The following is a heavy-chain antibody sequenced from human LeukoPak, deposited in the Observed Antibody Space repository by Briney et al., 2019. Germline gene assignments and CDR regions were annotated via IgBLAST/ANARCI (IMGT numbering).Heavy chain of an antibody. CDR2: ISAYNGNT. J-gene: IGHJ4*02. CDR3: FRAAAGRMTDY. V-gene: IGHV1-18*04. CDR1: GYTFTGYY. Sequence: GASVKVSCKASGYTFTGYYMHWVRQAPGQGLEWMGWISAYNGNTNYAQKLQGRVTMTTDTSTSTAYMELRSLRSDDTAVYYCFRAAAGRMTDYWGQGTLVTVSS. D-gene: IGHD6-13*01.